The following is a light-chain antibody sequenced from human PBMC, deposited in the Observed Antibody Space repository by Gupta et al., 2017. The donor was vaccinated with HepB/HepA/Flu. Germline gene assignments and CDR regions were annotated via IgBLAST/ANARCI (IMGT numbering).Light chain of an antibody. J-gene: IGKJ3*01. CDR3: QQSDSTPQA. V-gene: IGKV1-39*01. CDR2: AAS. Sequence: DIQMTQSPSSLSASVGDRVTITCRASQTIYYYLNWYQQKPGKAPKLLIYAASSLQSGVPSRFSGSGSGTDFTLTISSLQPEDFATYYFQQSDSTPQAFGHGTKVDIK. CDR1: QTIYYY.